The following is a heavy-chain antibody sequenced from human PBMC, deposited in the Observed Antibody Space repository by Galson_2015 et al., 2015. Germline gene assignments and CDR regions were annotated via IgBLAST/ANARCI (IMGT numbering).Heavy chain of an antibody. V-gene: IGHV3-73*01. D-gene: IGHD4-17*01. J-gene: IGHJ2*01. CDR2: IRSKANSYAT. Sequence: SLRLSCAASGFTFSGSAMHWVRQASGKGLEWVGRIRSKANSYATAYAASVKGRFTISRDDSKNTAYLQMNSLKTEDTAVYYYTRQRMTTVTPVRWYFDLWGRGTLVTVSS. CDR1: GFTFSGSA. CDR3: TRQRMTTVTPVRWYFDL.